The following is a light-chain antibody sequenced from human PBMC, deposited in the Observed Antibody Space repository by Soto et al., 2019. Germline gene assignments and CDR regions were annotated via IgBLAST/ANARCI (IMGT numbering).Light chain of an antibody. V-gene: IGKV3-20*01. CDR2: GAS. J-gene: IGKJ5*01. CDR1: QSVSSSY. CDR3: QQYGSSLIT. Sequence: EIVLTQSPGTLSLSPGERATLSCRASQSVSSSYLAWYKQKPGQAPRLLIYGASSMATGIPDRFSVTGSGTDFTLTISRLEPEDFAVYYCQQYGSSLITFGQGTRLEI.